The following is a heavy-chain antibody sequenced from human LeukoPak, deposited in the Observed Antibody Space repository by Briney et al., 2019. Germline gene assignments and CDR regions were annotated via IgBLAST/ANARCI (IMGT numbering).Heavy chain of an antibody. D-gene: IGHD3-10*01. J-gene: IGHJ6*03. CDR3: AKDSETYYYGSGRPGVSYYYYMDV. CDR1: GFTFSTYG. CDR2: IRYDGSKK. V-gene: IGHV3-30*02. Sequence: GGSLRLSCAASGFTFSTYGTHWVRQAPGKGLEWVGFIRYDGSKKYYADSVKGRFTISRDNSKNTLYLQMNSLRAEDTAVYYCAKDSETYYYGSGRPGVSYYYYMDVWGKGTTVTISS.